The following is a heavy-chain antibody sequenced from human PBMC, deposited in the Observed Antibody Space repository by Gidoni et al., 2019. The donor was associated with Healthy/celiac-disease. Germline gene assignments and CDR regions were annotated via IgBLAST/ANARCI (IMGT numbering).Heavy chain of an antibody. Sequence: QVQLVESGGGVVQPGRSLRLSCTASGFPFSSYAMHWVRQAPGKGLEWVAVISYDGSHEDYADSAKGRFTISRGNSKNTLYMQMNSLRIEDTAVYYCARDDPRAYSSGWNNNWGSYGMDVWGQGTTVTVSS. CDR3: ARDDPRAYSSGWNNNWGSYGMDV. D-gene: IGHD6-19*01. CDR1: GFPFSSYA. CDR2: ISYDGSHE. V-gene: IGHV3-30*01. J-gene: IGHJ6*02.